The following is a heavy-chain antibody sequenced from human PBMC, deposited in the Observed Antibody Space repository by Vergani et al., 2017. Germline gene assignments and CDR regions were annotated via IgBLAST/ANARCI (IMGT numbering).Heavy chain of an antibody. CDR1: GYSISSGYY. D-gene: IGHD3-16*01. Sequence: QVQLQESGPGLVKPSETLSLTCAVSGYSISSGYYWGWIRQPPGKGLEWIGSIYTSGSTNYNPSLRNRVTILVDTSKNQFSLRLRSVTAADTALYYCARGNYAPGDQRDDYWGQGTLVTVSS. CDR2: IYTSGST. V-gene: IGHV4-38-2*01. J-gene: IGHJ4*02. CDR3: ARGNYAPGDQRDDY.